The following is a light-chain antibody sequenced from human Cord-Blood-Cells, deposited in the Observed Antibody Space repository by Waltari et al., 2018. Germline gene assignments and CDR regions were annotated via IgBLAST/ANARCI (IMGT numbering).Light chain of an antibody. J-gene: IGLJ3*02. CDR3: CSYAGSSTWV. Sequence: QSALTQPASVSGSPGQSITIPCTGTSSDVGSNNLVSGDQTHPGKAPKLMIDEGSKRPSGVSNRFPGSKSGNTASLTISGLQPEDEADYYCCSYAGSSTWVFGGGTKLTVL. CDR2: EGS. CDR1: SSDVGSNNL. V-gene: IGLV2-23*01.